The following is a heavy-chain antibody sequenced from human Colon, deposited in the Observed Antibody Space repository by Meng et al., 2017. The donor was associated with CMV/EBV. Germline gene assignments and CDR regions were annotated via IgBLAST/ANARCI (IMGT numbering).Heavy chain of an antibody. CDR2: ISESGTST. Sequence: GESLKISCSGSGFTFTNHAMSWVRQAPGKGLEWISGISESGTSTYYADSVKGRFTTSRDNSKNMLYLQMNSLRAEDTAVYYCAKYAKGVRSGNIYAMDVWGQGTTVTVSS. D-gene: IGHD2-8*01. V-gene: IGHV3-23*01. CDR1: GFTFTNHA. J-gene: IGHJ6*01. CDR3: AKYAKGVRSGNIYAMDV.